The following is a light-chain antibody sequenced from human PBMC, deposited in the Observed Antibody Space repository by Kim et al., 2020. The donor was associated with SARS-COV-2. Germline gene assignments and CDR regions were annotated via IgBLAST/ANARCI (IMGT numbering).Light chain of an antibody. CDR3: QSYDDFNRV. CDR2: EDN. CDR1: SGSIASSY. V-gene: IGLV6-57*01. J-gene: IGLJ3*02. Sequence: GKTVTIYCTRSSGSIASSYVQWYQQRPGSSPTTLIYEDNQRTPGVPERFSGSVDSSSNSASLTISGLKTEDEADYFCQSYDDFNRVFGGGTQLTVL.